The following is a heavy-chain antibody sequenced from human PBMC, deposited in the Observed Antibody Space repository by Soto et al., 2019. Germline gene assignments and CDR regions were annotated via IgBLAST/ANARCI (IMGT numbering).Heavy chain of an antibody. CDR3: ARELRFLEWLPPYGMDV. V-gene: IGHV4-61*01. D-gene: IGHD3-3*01. CDR2: IYYSGST. CDR1: GGSVSSGSYY. Sequence: SETLSLTCTVSGGSVSSGSYYWSWIRQPPGKGLEWIGYIYYSGSTNYNPSPKSRVTISVDTSKNQFSLELSSVTAADTAVYYCARELRFLEWLPPYGMDVWGRGTTVTVSS. J-gene: IGHJ6*02.